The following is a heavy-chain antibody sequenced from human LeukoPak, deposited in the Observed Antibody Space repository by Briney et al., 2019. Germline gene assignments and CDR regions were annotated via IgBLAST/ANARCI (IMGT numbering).Heavy chain of an antibody. D-gene: IGHD3-22*01. CDR1: GGSISSGGYY. V-gene: IGHV4-31*03. CDR3: ARDYYDSSGYHLLGY. CDR2: IYYSGST. Sequence: PSQTLSLTCTVSGGSISSGGYYWSWIRQHPGTGLEWIGYIYYSGSTYYNPSLKSRVTIPVDTSKNQFSLKLSSVTAADTAVYYYARDYYDSSGYHLLGYWGQGTLVTVSS. J-gene: IGHJ4*02.